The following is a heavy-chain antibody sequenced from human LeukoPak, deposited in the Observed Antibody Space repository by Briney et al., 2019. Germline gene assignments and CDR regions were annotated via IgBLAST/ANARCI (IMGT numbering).Heavy chain of an antibody. V-gene: IGHV3-33*06. CDR3: AKDGQVGAIGYFDY. CDR1: GFIFSTYG. D-gene: IGHD1-26*01. J-gene: IGHJ4*02. Sequence: GGSLRLSCAASGFIFSTYGMHWVRQAPGKGLEWVAVVWSGGNNKYYSDSVKGRFTISRDNSKNTLYLQMNSLRAEDTPVYYCAKDGQVGAIGYFDYRGQGTLVTVSS. CDR2: VWSGGNNK.